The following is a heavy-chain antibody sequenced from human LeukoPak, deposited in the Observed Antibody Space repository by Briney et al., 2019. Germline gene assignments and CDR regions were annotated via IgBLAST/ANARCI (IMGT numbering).Heavy chain of an antibody. D-gene: IGHD3-22*01. CDR1: GFTFSNYN. CDR3: AKDRGYYDSVGYGFDI. V-gene: IGHV3-23*01. CDR2: ISGSGDSTYYEST. Sequence: GGSLRLSCAASGFTFSNYNINWVRQTPGKGLEWVSAISGSGDSTYYESTYYAVSVKGRFTISRDNSKNMLYLQMNSLRAEDTAVYYCAKDRGYYDSVGYGFDIWGQGTMVTVSS. J-gene: IGHJ3*02.